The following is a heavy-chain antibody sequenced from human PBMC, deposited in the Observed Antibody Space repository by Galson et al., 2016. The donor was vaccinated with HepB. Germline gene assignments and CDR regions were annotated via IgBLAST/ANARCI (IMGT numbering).Heavy chain of an antibody. CDR1: GYSFASYW. J-gene: IGHJ6*02. CDR3: TRLRFFSAANYFYGMDV. CDR2: TFPGDSDT. V-gene: IGHV5-51*01. Sequence: GAEVKKPGESLEISCKGSGYSFASYWVGWVRQMPGKGLEYMGITFPGDSDTTYSPSFQGQVTISVDKSISTAYLQWSSLEASDTAMYYCTRLRFFSAANYFYGMDVWGQGTTVTVSS. D-gene: IGHD3-10*01.